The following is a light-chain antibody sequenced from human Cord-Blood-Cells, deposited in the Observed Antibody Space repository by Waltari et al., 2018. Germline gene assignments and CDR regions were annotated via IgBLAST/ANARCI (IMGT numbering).Light chain of an antibody. CDR1: QSISSW. CDR3: QQLYT. V-gene: IGKV1-5*03. CDR2: KAS. Sequence: DIQMTQSPSILSASVGDRVTITCRASQSISSWLAWYQQKPGKAPKLLIYKASSLESGVPSRFSGSGSGTEFTLTISSLQPDDFATYYCQQLYTFGQGTKLEIK. J-gene: IGKJ2*01.